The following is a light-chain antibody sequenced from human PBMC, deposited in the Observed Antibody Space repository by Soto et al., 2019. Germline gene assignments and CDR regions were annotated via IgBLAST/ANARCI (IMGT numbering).Light chain of an antibody. CDR2: AAS. J-gene: IGKJ4*01. V-gene: IGKV1-27*01. CDR1: QGIKNY. Sequence: DIQVTQHPSSLSASVGDRVTITCRASQGIKNYLAWYQQKPGETPKLLIYAASTLESGIPPRFSGSGSGTDFTLTINNLQPEDVATYYCQRYYNAPFTFGGGTKVKIK. CDR3: QRYYNAPFT.